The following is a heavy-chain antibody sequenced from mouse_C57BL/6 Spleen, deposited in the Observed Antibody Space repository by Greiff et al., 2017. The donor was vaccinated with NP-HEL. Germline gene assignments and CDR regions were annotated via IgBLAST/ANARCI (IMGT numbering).Heavy chain of an antibody. CDR3: ARHEEGDYGYGVDY. J-gene: IGHJ4*01. V-gene: IGHV1-62-2*01. CDR1: GYTFTDYT. D-gene: IGHD2-2*01. Sequence: QVQLKESGAELVKPGASLKLSCKASGYTFTDYTIHWVQQRAGQGLEWIGWFYPGGGSIKYNEKFKDKVTLTADNSSSKVYMELSRLTSEDSAVYVCARHEEGDYGYGVDYWGQGTSVTVSS. CDR2: FYPGGGSI.